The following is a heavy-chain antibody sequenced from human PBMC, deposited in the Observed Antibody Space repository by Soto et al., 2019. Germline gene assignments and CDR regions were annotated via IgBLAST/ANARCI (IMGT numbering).Heavy chain of an antibody. CDR2: IKYDGSEE. CDR3: VTDLNWQGH. V-gene: IGHV3-7*01. Sequence: GGSLRLSCVVSGFSFSSVWMTWVRQAPGKGLECVASIKYDGSEEYYVDSVKGRFTISRDNAKNSLYLQMNSLRDEDSAVYYCVTDLNWQGHWGQGTLVTSPQ. J-gene: IGHJ4*02. CDR1: GFSFSSVW.